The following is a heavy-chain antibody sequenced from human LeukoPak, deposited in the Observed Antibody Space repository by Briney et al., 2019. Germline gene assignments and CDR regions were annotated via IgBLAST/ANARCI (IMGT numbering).Heavy chain of an antibody. D-gene: IGHD5-18*01. J-gene: IGHJ5*02. CDR1: VGTFSSYA. V-gene: IGHV1-69*04. Sequence: ASVKVSCKASVGTFSSYAISWVRHAPGQRLEWMGRIIPILGIANYAQKFQGRVTITADKSTSTAYMELSSLRSEDTAVYYCAREDTAMNWFDPWGQGTLVTVSS. CDR2: IIPILGIA. CDR3: AREDTAMNWFDP.